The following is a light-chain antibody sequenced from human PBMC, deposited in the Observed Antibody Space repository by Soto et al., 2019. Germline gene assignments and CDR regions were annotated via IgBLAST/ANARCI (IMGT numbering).Light chain of an antibody. J-gene: IGLJ1*01. CDR2: EVT. CDR3: ASLTTTNFV. Sequence: QSALTQPASVSGSPGQSITISCTGTSSDVGASNLVSWYQHLPDKAPKLIISEVTNRPSGVSDRFSGSKSGNTASLTISGLQAEDEADYYCASLTTTNFVFGSGTKLTVL. V-gene: IGLV2-14*01. CDR1: SSDVGASNL.